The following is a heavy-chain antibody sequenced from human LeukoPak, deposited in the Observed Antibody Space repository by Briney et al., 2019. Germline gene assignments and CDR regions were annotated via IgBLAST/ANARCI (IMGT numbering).Heavy chain of an antibody. CDR3: ARGYCTNGVCSSDYFDY. CDR1: GGSISSGGYY. V-gene: IGHV4-31*03. D-gene: IGHD2-8*01. J-gene: IGHJ4*02. Sequence: PSQTLSLTCTVSGGSISSGGYYWNWIRQRPGKGLEWIGYIYNSGSTYYNPSLKSRSTISLDTSKNQISLKLSSVIAADTAVYYCARGYCTNGVCSSDYFDYWGQGTLVTVSS. CDR2: IYNSGST.